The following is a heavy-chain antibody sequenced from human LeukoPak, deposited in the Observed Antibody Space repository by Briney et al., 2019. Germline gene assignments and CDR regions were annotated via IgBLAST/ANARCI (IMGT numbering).Heavy chain of an antibody. V-gene: IGHV1-2*02. CDR2: INPNSGGT. CDR1: GYTFTGYY. D-gene: IGHD6-6*01. Sequence: GASVKASCKASGYTFTGYYMHWVRQAPGQGLEWMGWINPNSGGTNYAQKFQGRVTMTRNTSISTAYMELSRLRSDDTAAYYCAIDSSSSAGYWDQGILVNVSS. J-gene: IGHJ4*02. CDR3: AIDSSSSAGY.